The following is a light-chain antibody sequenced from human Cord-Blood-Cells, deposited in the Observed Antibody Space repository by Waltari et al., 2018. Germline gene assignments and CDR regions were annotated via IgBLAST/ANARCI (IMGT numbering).Light chain of an antibody. Sequence: QSALTQPASVSGSPGPSITIYCTGTSSDVGSYNLVSWYQQHPGKAPKLMIYEVSKRPSGVSNRFSGSKSGNTASLTISGLQAEDEADYYCCSYAGSSTYVFGTGTKVTVL. CDR3: CSYAGSSTYV. CDR2: EVS. V-gene: IGLV2-23*02. J-gene: IGLJ1*01. CDR1: SSDVGSYNL.